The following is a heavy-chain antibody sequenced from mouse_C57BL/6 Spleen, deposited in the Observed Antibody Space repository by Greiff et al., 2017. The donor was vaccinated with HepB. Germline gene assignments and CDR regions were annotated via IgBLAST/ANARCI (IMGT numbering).Heavy chain of an antibody. J-gene: IGHJ4*01. D-gene: IGHD4-1*01. V-gene: IGHV1-64*01. CDR1: GYTFTSYW. Sequence: VQLQQPGAELVKPGASVTLSCKASGYTFTSYWMHWVKQRPGQGLEWIGMIHPNSGSTNYNEKFKSKATLTVDKSSSTAYMQLSSLTSEDSAVYYCARWTGTKAMDYWGQGTSVTVSS. CDR2: IHPNSGST. CDR3: ARWTGTKAMDY.